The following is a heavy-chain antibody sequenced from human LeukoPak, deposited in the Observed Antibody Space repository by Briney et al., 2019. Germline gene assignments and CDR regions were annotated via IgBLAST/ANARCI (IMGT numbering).Heavy chain of an antibody. CDR3: ARDHCSSTSCHDGAFDI. D-gene: IGHD2-2*01. J-gene: IGHJ4*02. V-gene: IGHV3-48*01. Sequence: GGSLRLSCAASGFILRSYSMNWVRQAPGKGLEWVSYISSSSSTIYYADSVKGRFTISRDNAKNSLYLQMNSLRAEDTAVYYCARDHCSSTSCHDGAFDIWGQGTLVTVSS. CDR2: ISSSSSTI. CDR1: GFILRSYS.